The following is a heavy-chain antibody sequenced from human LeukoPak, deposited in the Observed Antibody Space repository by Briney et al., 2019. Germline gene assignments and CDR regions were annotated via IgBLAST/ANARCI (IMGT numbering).Heavy chain of an antibody. D-gene: IGHD3-10*01. CDR2: IYYSGST. CDR1: GGSISSYY. CDR3: ARMWDGSGKLDY. Sequence: PSETLSLTCTVSGGSISSYYWSWIRQPPGKGLEWIGYIYYSGSTNYNPSLKSRVTISVDTSKNQFSLKLSSVTAADTAVYYCARMWDGSGKLDYWGQGTLVTVSS. J-gene: IGHJ4*02. V-gene: IGHV4-59*08.